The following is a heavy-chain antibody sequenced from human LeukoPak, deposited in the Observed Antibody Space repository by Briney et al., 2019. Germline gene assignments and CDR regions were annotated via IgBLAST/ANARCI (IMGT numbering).Heavy chain of an antibody. D-gene: IGHD1-14*01. J-gene: IGHJ4*02. V-gene: IGHV3-48*01. CDR2: INSRSSSI. CDR1: GFTFSSYS. CDR3: AREPNFDDHAFDY. Sequence: GGSLRLSCAASGFTFSSYSMNWVRQAPGKGLEGVSYINSRSSSIDYADSVKGRFTISRDNAKNSLYLQINSLRAEDTAIYYCAREPNFDDHAFDYWGQGTLLTVSS.